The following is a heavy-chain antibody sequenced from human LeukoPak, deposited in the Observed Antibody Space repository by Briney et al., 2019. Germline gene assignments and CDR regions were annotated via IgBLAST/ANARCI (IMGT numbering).Heavy chain of an antibody. J-gene: IGHJ4*02. D-gene: IGHD2/OR15-2a*01. Sequence: GGSLRLSCAASGFTISSYSMNWVRQAPGKGLEWVSYISSSSSAIYYADSVKGRFTISRDNAKNSLYLQMNSLRAEDTAVYYCARENIGDIDYWGQGTLVTVSS. V-gene: IGHV3-48*01. CDR3: ARENIGDIDY. CDR1: GFTISSYS. CDR2: ISSSSSAI.